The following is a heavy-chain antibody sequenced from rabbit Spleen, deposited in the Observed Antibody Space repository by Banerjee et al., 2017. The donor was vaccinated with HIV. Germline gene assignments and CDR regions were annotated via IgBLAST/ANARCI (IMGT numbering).Heavy chain of an antibody. V-gene: IGHV1S7*01. CDR2: IDLVFGST. J-gene: IGHJ4*01. D-gene: IGHD1-1*01. CDR1: GFTLSSYY. CDR3: VRGASSSGYYNL. Sequence: QLKESGGGLVQPGGSLKLSCKASGFTLSSYYMNWVRQAPGKGLEWIGYIDLVFGSTYYANWVNGRFTISSHNAQNTLYLQLNSLTVADTATYFCVRGASSSGYYNLWGQGTLVTVS.